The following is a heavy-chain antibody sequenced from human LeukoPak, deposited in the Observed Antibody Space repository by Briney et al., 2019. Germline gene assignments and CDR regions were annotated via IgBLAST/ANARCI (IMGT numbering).Heavy chain of an antibody. CDR2: IYSGGST. CDR1: GFTVSSNY. CDR3: ARDGGSGRGYFDY. V-gene: IGHV3-66*01. J-gene: IGHJ4*02. Sequence: GGSLRLSCAASGFTVSSNYMNWVRQAPGKGLEWVSVIYSGGSTYYADSVKGRFTISRDNSKNTLYLQMNSLRAEDTAVYYCARDGGSGRGYFDYWGQGTLVTVSS. D-gene: IGHD2-15*01.